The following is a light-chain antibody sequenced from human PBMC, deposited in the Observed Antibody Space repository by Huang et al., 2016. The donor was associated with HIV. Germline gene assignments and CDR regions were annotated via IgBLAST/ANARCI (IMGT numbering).Light chain of an antibody. CDR3: QHYSNWPPLT. CDR1: QSIGTN. CDR2: GAS. V-gene: IGKV3-15*01. Sequence: IILTQSPATLSVSPGEGATLSCRASQSIGTNLAGYQQGPGQAPRLLVYGASTRATGFPVRFRGSGSGTQFNLTLSSLQSEDFATYYCQHYSNWPPLTFGGGTKVDI. J-gene: IGKJ4*01.